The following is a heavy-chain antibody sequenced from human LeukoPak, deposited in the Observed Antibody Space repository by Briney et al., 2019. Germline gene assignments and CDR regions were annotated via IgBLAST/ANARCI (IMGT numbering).Heavy chain of an antibody. CDR1: GFTFSSYG. Sequence: GGTLRLSCAASGFTFSSYGMSWVRQAPGKGLEWVSTISAGGDTYYADSVKGRFTISRDNSKNTLYLQMNSLRAEDTAVYYCARDGYYDSSGYALDAFDIWGQGTMVTVSS. D-gene: IGHD3-22*01. CDR2: ISAGGDT. V-gene: IGHV3-23*01. CDR3: ARDGYYDSSGYALDAFDI. J-gene: IGHJ3*02.